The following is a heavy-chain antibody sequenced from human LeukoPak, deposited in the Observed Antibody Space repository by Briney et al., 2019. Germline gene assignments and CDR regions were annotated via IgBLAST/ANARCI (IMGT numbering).Heavy chain of an antibody. D-gene: IGHD3-22*01. V-gene: IGHV4-59*08. Sequence: PSETLSLTCTVSGGSISGYYWSLIRQPPGKGLEWIGYIYYSGSTNYNPSLKSRVTISVDTSKNQFSLKLSSVTAADTAVYYCARQHYDSSGRDDAFDIWGQGTMVTVSS. CDR1: GGSISGYY. J-gene: IGHJ3*02. CDR3: ARQHYDSSGRDDAFDI. CDR2: IYYSGST.